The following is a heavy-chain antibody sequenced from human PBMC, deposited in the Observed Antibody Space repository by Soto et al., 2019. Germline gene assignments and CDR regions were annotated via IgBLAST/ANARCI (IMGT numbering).Heavy chain of an antibody. V-gene: IGHV4-31*03. J-gene: IGHJ4*02. CDR1: GGSISSGGSY. CDR3: ARAPETPPIFGVVRPYFFDF. Sequence: QVQLQESGPGLVKSSQTLSLTCTVSGGSISSGGSYWSWIRQRPGKGLEWIGYIFYSDSFYYTPSLKGRVVILADTSKNQFTLKLSSVTDADTAVYYCARAPETPPIFGVVRPYFFDFWGQGTRVTVSS. D-gene: IGHD3-3*01. CDR2: IFYSDSF.